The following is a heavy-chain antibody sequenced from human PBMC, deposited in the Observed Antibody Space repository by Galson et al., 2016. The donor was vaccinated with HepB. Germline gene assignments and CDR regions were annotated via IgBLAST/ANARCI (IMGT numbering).Heavy chain of an antibody. J-gene: IGHJ4*02. Sequence: SLRLPCAASGFTFSSYAMTWVRQAPGKGLEWVSTIRGSGDNTYYADSVKGRFTISRDNSKNTQSLQMNSLRAEDTAVYYCAKDLITIFGVVDWRYSWGQGTLVTVSS. CDR1: GFTFSSYA. D-gene: IGHD3-3*01. CDR2: IRGSGDNT. CDR3: AKDLITIFGVVDWRYS. V-gene: IGHV3-23*01.